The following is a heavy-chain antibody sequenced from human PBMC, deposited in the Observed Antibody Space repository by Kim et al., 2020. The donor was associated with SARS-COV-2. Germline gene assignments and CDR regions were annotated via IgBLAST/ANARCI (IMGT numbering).Heavy chain of an antibody. D-gene: IGHD3-10*01. CDR3: ARRFITMVRGVIAPFDY. Sequence: SETLSLTCAVYGGSFSGYYWSWIRQPPGKGLEWIGEINHSGSTNYNPSLKSRVTISVDTSKNQFSLKLSSVTAADTAVYYCARRFITMVRGVIAPFDYWG. V-gene: IGHV4-34*01. J-gene: IGHJ4*01. CDR1: GGSFSGYY. CDR2: INHSGST.